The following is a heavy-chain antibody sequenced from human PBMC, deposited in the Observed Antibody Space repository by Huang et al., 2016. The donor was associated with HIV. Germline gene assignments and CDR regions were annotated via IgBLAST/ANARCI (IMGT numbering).Heavy chain of an antibody. J-gene: IGHJ5*01. CDR3: AREGITPSGTEVSGFDF. CDR1: GFSILIYY. V-gene: IGHV1-46*03. D-gene: IGHD6-13*01. CDR2: VKPRGGGA. Sequence: QVQLVQSGAEVKKPGASVTISCKASGFSILIYYIHWVRQAPGQGLEWMGIVKPRGGGADEAKKFKGRGTMTRETSTRTLYMELGSLRSEDTAVYYCAREGITPSGTEVSGFDFWGQGTPVSVSS.